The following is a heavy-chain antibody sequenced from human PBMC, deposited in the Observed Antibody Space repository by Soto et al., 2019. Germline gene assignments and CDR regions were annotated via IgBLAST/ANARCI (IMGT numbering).Heavy chain of an antibody. Sequence: GGSLILSCAASGFTFSSYWMHWVRQAPGKGLVWVSRINSDGSSTSYADSVKGRFTISRDNAKNTLYLQMNSLRAEDTAVYYCARDNYGDLAEYFQHWGQGTLVTVSS. CDR2: INSDGSST. CDR3: ARDNYGDLAEYFQH. D-gene: IGHD4-17*01. CDR1: GFTFSSYW. V-gene: IGHV3-74*01. J-gene: IGHJ1*01.